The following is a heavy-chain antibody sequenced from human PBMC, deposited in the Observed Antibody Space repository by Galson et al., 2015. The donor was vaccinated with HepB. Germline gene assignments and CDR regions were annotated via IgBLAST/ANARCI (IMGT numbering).Heavy chain of an antibody. V-gene: IGHV3-74*01. J-gene: IGHJ6*03. CDR3: ARGGLATPNYYYYYMDV. D-gene: IGHD5-24*01. Sequence: SLRLSCAASGFSFSYYWMHWVRQAPGKGLEWVSRIHSDGSTTSYADSVKGRFAISRDNAKNTLYLQMNSLRAEDTAVYYCARGGLATPNYYYYYMDVWGTGTTVTVSS. CDR2: IHSDGSTT. CDR1: GFSFSYYW.